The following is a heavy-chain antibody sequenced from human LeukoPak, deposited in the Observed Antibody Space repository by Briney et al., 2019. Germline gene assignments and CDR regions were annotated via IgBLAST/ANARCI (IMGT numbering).Heavy chain of an antibody. D-gene: IGHD1-26*01. CDR3: ARDQRSESYYPWGWFDP. CDR1: GFAVSINY. V-gene: IGHV3-66*02. CDR2: IYSDGST. J-gene: IGHJ5*02. Sequence: GGSPRLSCAASGFAVSINYLSWVRQAPGKGLEWVSVIYSDGSTYYTDSVKGRFTISRDNSKNTLYLQMNSLRPEDTAVYYCARDQRSESYYPWGWFDPWGQGTLVTVSS.